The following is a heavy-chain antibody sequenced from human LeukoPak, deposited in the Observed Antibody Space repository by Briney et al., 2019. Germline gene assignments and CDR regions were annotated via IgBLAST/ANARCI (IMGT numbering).Heavy chain of an antibody. J-gene: IGHJ4*02. CDR1: GFTFSRLG. V-gene: IGHV3-23*01. CDR3: AKVGITMIVVANFDY. Sequence: GGSLRLSCAASGFTFSRLGMQWVWQAPGKGLEWVSAISGSGGSTYYADSVKGRFTISRDNSKNTLYLQMNSLRAEDTAVYYCAKVGITMIVVANFDYWGQGTLVTVSS. CDR2: ISGSGGST. D-gene: IGHD3-22*01.